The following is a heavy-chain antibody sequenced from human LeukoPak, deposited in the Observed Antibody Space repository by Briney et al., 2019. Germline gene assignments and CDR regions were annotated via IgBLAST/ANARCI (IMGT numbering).Heavy chain of an antibody. CDR3: ARGEGLHNWFDP. V-gene: IGHV1-8*03. Sequence: ASVKVSCKASGYTFTSYDINWVRQATGQGLEWMGWMNPNSGNTGYAQKFQGRVTTTRNTSISTAYMELSSLRSEDTAVYYCARGEGLHNWFDPWGQGTPVTVSS. CDR1: GYTFTSYD. J-gene: IGHJ5*02. CDR2: MNPNSGNT.